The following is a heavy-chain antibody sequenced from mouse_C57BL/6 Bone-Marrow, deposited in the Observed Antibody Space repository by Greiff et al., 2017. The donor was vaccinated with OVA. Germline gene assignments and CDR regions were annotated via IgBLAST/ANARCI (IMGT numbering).Heavy chain of an antibody. J-gene: IGHJ4*01. CDR1: GYSITSGYY. V-gene: IGHV3-6*01. CDR2: ISYDGSN. CDR3: ARGHGNYDAMDY. Sequence: EVKLVESGPGLVKPSQSLSLTCSVTGYSITSGYYWNWIRQFPGNKLEWMGYISYDGSNNYNPSLKNRISITRDTSKNQFFLKLNSVTTEDTATYYCARGHGNYDAMDYWGQGTSVTVSS. D-gene: IGHD2-1*01.